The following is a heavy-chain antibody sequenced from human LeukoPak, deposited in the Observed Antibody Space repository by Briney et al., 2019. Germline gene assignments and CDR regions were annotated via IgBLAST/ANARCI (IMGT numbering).Heavy chain of an antibody. CDR2: IYYSGST. Sequence: PSETLSLTCTVSGGSISSGDYYWSWIRQPPGKGLEWIGYIYYSGSTYYNPSLKSRVTISVDTSKNQFSLKLSSVTAADTAVYYCARGERTRYYYYMDVWGEGTTVTVSS. V-gene: IGHV4-30-4*08. J-gene: IGHJ6*03. D-gene: IGHD1-1*01. CDR1: GGSISSGDYY. CDR3: ARGERTRYYYYMDV.